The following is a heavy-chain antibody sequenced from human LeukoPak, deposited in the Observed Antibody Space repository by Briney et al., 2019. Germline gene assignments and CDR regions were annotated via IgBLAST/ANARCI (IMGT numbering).Heavy chain of an antibody. CDR2: IYFTGNT. Sequence: PSETLSLTCTVSGSSISSVSNDYWTWIRQSPGKGLEWIGYIYFTGNTNYNPSLKSRVTMSLDSPKNQFSLKLSSVTAADTAVYYCATTNRDNFGDYFFDYWGQGTLATVSS. D-gene: IGHD4-17*01. V-gene: IGHV4-61*01. J-gene: IGHJ4*02. CDR3: ATTNRDNFGDYFFDY. CDR1: GSSISSVSNDY.